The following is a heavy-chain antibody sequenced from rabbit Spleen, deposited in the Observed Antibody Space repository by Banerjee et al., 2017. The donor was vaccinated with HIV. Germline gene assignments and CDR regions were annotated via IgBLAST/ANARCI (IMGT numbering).Heavy chain of an antibody. Sequence: QSLEESGGDLVKPGASLTLTCTASGFSFSGILYMCWVRQAPGKGLEWIACIDTGDGDTYFANWAKGRFTISKTSSTTVTLQMTSLTVADTATYFCAREKSGIVGYDLWGPGTLVTVS. CDR1: GFSFSGILY. CDR3: AREKSGIVGYDL. J-gene: IGHJ4*01. D-gene: IGHD6-1*01. V-gene: IGHV1S40*01. CDR2: IDTGDGDT.